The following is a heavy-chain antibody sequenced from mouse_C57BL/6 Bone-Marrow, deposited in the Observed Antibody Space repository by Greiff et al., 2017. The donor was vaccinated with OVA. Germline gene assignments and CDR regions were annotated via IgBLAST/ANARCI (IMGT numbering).Heavy chain of an antibody. CDR1: EYEFPYHD. CDR3: ARDAGLGEYCWYVDV. D-gene: IGHD4-1*01. J-gene: IGHJ1*03. CDR2: INSDGGST. Sequence: EVQLMESGGGLVQPGESLKLSCESNEYEFPYHDMSWVRKTPEKRLELVAAINSDGGSTYYPDTMEGRFIISRDNTKKTLYLQRSSPRSEDTALYYRARDAGLGEYCWYVDVWGTGTTVTLSS. V-gene: IGHV5-2*01.